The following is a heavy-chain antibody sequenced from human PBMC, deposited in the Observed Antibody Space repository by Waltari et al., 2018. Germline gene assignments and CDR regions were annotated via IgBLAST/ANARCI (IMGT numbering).Heavy chain of an antibody. CDR1: GYSISGYF. CDR3: ARNSRNYSFLY. V-gene: IGHV4-38-2*01. Sequence: QVQLQESGPGLLKPSETLSLTCAVSGYSISGYFWGWIRQPPGMGLEWIWSIYHRGRTYYNPSLKRRVTMSVDTSKNQFSLKLSSVTAADTAVYYCARNSRNYSFLYWGQGTLVTVSS. J-gene: IGHJ4*02. CDR2: IYHRGRT. D-gene: IGHD1-26*01.